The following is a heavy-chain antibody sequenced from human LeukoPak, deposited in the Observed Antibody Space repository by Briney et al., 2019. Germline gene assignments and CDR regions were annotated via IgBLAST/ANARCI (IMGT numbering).Heavy chain of an antibody. CDR3: ARVTRTDSGSWSNAFDI. D-gene: IGHD1-26*01. CDR2: ISSSGSTI. Sequence: GGSLRLSCAASGFTFSSYEMNWVRQAPGKGLEWVSYISSSGSTIYYADSVKGRFTISRDNAKNTLYLQMNSLRAEDTAVYYCARVTRTDSGSWSNAFDIWGQGTMVTVSS. J-gene: IGHJ3*02. V-gene: IGHV3-48*03. CDR1: GFTFSSYE.